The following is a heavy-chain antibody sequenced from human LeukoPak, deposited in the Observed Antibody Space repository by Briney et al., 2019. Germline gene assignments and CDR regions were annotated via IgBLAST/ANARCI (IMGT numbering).Heavy chain of an antibody. J-gene: IGHJ4*02. Sequence: LSGGSLRLSCAASGFTFSSYGMSWVRQAPGKGLEWVSAISGSGGSTYYADSVKGRFTISRDNSKNTLYLQMNSLRAEDTAVYYCAKVFGSGWYSPNGAFDYWGQGTLATVSS. CDR2: ISGSGGST. V-gene: IGHV3-23*01. CDR1: GFTFSSYG. CDR3: AKVFGSGWYSPNGAFDY. D-gene: IGHD6-19*01.